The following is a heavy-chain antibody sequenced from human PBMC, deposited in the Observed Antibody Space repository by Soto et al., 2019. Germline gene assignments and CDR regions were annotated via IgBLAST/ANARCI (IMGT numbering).Heavy chain of an antibody. V-gene: IGHV3-48*02. D-gene: IGHD2-15*01. Sequence: EVQLVESGGGLVQPGGSLRLSCAASGFVFSTFSMNWVRQAPGKGLEWVSYISSSSSTIYYADSVQGRFTISRDNAKNSLYLQVNSLRDEDTAVYYCARPAGRVDYFDYWGQGTLVTVSS. CDR2: ISSSSSTI. CDR3: ARPAGRVDYFDY. J-gene: IGHJ4*02. CDR1: GFVFSTFS.